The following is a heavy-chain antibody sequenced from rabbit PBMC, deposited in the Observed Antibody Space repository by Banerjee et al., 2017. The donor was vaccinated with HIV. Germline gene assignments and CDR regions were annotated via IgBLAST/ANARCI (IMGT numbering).Heavy chain of an antibody. CDR3: ARGGGVAGSNL. D-gene: IGHD3-1*01. Sequence: QEQLVESGGGLVKPEGSLTLTCTASGFSFSSNYWVCWVRQAPGKGLEWIGRIAIGSGSIVYASWAKGRFTVSKASTTTVTLEMTSLTAADTATYFCARGGGVAGSNLWGPGTLVTDS. J-gene: IGHJ4*01. CDR2: IAIGSGSI. CDR1: GFSFSSNYW. V-gene: IGHV1S45*01.